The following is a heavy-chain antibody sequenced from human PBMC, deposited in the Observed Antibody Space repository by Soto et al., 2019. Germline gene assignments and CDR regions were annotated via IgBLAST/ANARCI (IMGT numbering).Heavy chain of an antibody. CDR3: ARDPYYYDSSGYN. J-gene: IGHJ4*02. D-gene: IGHD3-22*01. CDR1: GGSISSGDYY. V-gene: IGHV4-30-4*01. Sequence: SSETLSLTCTVSGGSISSGDYYWSWIRQPPGKGLEWIGYIYYSGSTYYNPSLKSRVTISIDTSKNQFPLKLSSVTAADTAVYYCARDPYYYDSSGYNWGQGTLVTVS. CDR2: IYYSGST.